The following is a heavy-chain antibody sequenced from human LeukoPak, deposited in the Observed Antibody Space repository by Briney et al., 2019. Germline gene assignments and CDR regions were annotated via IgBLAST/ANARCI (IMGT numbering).Heavy chain of an antibody. CDR1: GFTFSSYA. V-gene: IGHV3-64*01. Sequence: GGSLRLSCAASGFTFSSYAMHWVRQAPGKGLEYVSAISSNGGSTYYANSVKGRFTISRDNSKNTLYLQMGSLRAEDMAVYYRATGSDILDDAFDIWGQGAMVTVSS. CDR3: ATGSDILDDAFDI. CDR2: ISSNGGST. J-gene: IGHJ3*02. D-gene: IGHD3-3*01.